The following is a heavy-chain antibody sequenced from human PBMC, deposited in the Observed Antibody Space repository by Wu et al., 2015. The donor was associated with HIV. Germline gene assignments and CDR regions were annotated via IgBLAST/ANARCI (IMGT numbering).Heavy chain of an antibody. CDR1: GYTFTSYY. J-gene: IGHJ3*02. V-gene: IGHV1-46*01. CDR3: ARVPSMVRGAPNAFDI. CDR2: INPSGGST. D-gene: IGHD3-10*01. Sequence: QVQLVQSGAEVKKPGASVKVSCKASGYTFTSYYMYWVRQAPGQGLEWMGIINPSGGSTSYAQKFQGRVTMTRDTSTSTVYMELSNLRSEDTAVYYCARVPSMVRGAPNAFDIWGQGTMVTVSS.